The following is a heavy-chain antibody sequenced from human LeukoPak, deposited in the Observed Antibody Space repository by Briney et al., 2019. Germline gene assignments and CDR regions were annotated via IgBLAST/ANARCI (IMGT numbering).Heavy chain of an antibody. D-gene: IGHD3-16*01. Sequence: SETLSLTCAVSGGSIRNDYWSWIRQPPGKGLEWIAYINYGGSTNYNPSLGSRVTISVDTSKNLFSLKFTSVTAADTAVYYCARHRPGERRFDPWGQGTLVTVSS. CDR2: INYGGST. V-gene: IGHV4-59*08. J-gene: IGHJ5*02. CDR3: ARHRPGERRFDP. CDR1: GGSIRNDY.